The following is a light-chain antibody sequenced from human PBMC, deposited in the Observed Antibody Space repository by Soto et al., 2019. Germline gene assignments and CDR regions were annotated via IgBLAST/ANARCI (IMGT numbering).Light chain of an antibody. CDR3: GADHGSGSNFVFV. Sequence: QAVVTQPPSASASLGASVTLTCTLSSGYSNYKVDWYQQRPGTGPRFVMRVGTGGIVGSKGDGIPDRFSVLGSGLNRYLTIKNIQEEDESDYHCGADHGSGSNFVFVFGTGTKVTVL. CDR1: SGYSNYK. J-gene: IGLJ1*01. CDR2: VGTGGIVG. V-gene: IGLV9-49*01.